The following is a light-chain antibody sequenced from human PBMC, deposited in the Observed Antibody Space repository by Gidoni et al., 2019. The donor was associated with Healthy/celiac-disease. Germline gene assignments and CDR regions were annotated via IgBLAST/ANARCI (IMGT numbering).Light chain of an antibody. CDR3: NSRDSSGNFVV. J-gene: IGLJ2*01. CDR2: GKN. V-gene: IGLV3-19*01. Sequence: SSELTQDPAVSVALGQTVRITCQGDSLRSYYASWYQHKPGQAPVLVLYGKNNRPSGIPDRFSGSSSGNTASLTITGAQAEDEADYYCNSRDSSGNFVVFGGGTKLTVL. CDR1: SLRSYY.